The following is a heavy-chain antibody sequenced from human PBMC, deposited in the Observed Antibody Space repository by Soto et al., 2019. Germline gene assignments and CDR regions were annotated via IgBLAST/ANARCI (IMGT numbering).Heavy chain of an antibody. J-gene: IGHJ4*02. CDR3: ARADYYDGSGFYYDY. Sequence: QVQLVQSGAEVKKPGASMKVSCKASGYIFANHYIHWVRQAHGQGLEWMGIINPSGGSTNYLQKFQGRVTMTRDTSTSTVYMELSSLRSEDTAVYFCARADYYDGSGFYYDYWGQGTLVTVSS. V-gene: IGHV1-46*01. D-gene: IGHD3-22*01. CDR1: GYIFANHY. CDR2: INPSGGST.